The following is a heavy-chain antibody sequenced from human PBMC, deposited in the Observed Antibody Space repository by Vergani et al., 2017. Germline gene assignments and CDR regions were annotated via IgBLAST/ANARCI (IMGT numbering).Heavy chain of an antibody. CDR2: ISYDGTQK. V-gene: IGHV3-30*03. J-gene: IGHJ1*01. D-gene: IGHD1-1*01. CDR1: GFTSSYYG. Sequence: QLLESGGGLIQPGGSLRLSCVVSGFTSSYYGMHWVRPAPGKGLEWVAVISYDGTQKYYADSVKGRFTISGDNSKSTLYLQMNSLRTEDTAVYYCATKSCGTPGCQIGYFREWGQGTLVTVSS. CDR3: ATKSCGTPGCQIGYFRE.